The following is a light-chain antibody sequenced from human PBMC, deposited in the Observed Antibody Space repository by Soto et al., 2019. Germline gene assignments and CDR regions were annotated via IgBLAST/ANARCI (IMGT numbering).Light chain of an antibody. CDR1: SSNIGAGYD. CDR2: GNS. CDR3: QSFDASVSGSV. J-gene: IGLJ1*01. V-gene: IGLV1-40*01. Sequence: QSVLTQPPSVSGAPGQRVPISCTGSSSNIGAGYDVHWYHQLPGTAPKLLIYGNSNRPSGVPDRFSGSKSGTSASLAITGLQAEDEADYYCQSFDASVSGSVFGTGTKVTVL.